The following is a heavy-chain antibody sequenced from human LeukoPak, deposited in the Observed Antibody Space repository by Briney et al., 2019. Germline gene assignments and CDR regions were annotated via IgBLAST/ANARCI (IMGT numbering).Heavy chain of an antibody. CDR2: IKQDGSEK. V-gene: IGHV3-7*01. CDR3: ARLGGANALDY. Sequence: GGPLRLSCAASGFTFSSYWMSWVRQAPGKGLEWVANIKQDGSEKYYVDSVKGRFTISRDNAKNSLYLQMNSLRAEDTAVYYCARLGGANALDYWGQGTLVTVSS. CDR1: GFTFSSYW. J-gene: IGHJ4*02. D-gene: IGHD1-26*01.